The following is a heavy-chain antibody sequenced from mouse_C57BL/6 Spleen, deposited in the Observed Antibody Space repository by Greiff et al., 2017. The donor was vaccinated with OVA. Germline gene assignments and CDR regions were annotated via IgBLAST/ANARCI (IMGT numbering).Heavy chain of an antibody. CDR2: IYPGSGNT. Sequence: VQLQQSGPELVKPGASVKISCKASGYSFTSYYIHWVKQRPGQGLEWIGWIYPGSGNTKYNEKFKGKATLTADTSSSTAYMQLSSLTSEDSAVYYCARFITTVGYAMDYWGQGTSVTVSS. D-gene: IGHD1-1*01. J-gene: IGHJ4*01. V-gene: IGHV1-66*01. CDR1: GYSFTSYY. CDR3: ARFITTVGYAMDY.